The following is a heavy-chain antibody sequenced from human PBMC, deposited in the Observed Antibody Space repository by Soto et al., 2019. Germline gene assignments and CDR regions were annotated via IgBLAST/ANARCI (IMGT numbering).Heavy chain of an antibody. CDR1: GGTFSSYT. Sequence: ASVKVSCKASGGTFSSYTISWVRQGPGQGLEWMGRIIPILGIANYAQKFQGRVTITADTALYYCARFPFDSNDWTNPRYFDIWGQGTLVTVSSGKHLTWGVPETLLGSLWIHPGGYSGFQQPYYYYYGMDVWGQGTTVTVS. CDR3: IWGQGTLVTVSSGKHLTWGVPETLLGSLWIHPGGYSGFQQPYYYYYGMDV. CDR2: IIPILGIA. D-gene: IGHD3-22*01. J-gene: IGHJ6*02. V-gene: IGHV1-69*02.